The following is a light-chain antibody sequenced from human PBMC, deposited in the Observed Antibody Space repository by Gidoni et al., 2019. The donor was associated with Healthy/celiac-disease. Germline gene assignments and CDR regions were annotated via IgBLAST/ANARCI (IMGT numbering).Light chain of an antibody. CDR3: SSYTSSRPV. CDR1: SSDVGGYNY. J-gene: IGLJ2*01. V-gene: IGLV2-14*01. CDR2: DVS. Sequence: QSALTQPASVSGSPGQSITISCTGTSSDVGGYNYVSWYQQHPGKAPKLMIYDVSNRPSGVSNRFSGSKPGNTASLTISGLHAEDESDYYCSSYTSSRPVFGGGTKLTVL.